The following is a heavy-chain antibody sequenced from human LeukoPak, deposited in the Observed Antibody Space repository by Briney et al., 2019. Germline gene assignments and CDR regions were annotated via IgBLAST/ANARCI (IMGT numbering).Heavy chain of an antibody. Sequence: PSETLSLTCTVSGGSISSSSYYWGWIRQPPGKGLEWIGSIYYSGSTYYNPSLKSRVTISVDTSKNQNQFSLKLSSVTAADTAVYYCARHALGGNKDFDIWGQGTMVTVSS. CDR1: GGSISSSSYY. CDR2: IYYSGST. J-gene: IGHJ3*02. V-gene: IGHV4-39*01. D-gene: IGHD2-15*01. CDR3: ARHALGGNKDFDI.